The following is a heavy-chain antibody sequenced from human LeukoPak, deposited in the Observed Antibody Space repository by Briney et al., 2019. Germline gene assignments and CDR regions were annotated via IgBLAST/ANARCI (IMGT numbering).Heavy chain of an antibody. D-gene: IGHD1-14*01. Sequence: SVKVSCKASRGTFSSYAISWVRQAPGQGLEWMGGIIPIFGTANYAQKFQGRVTITTDESTSTAYMELSSLRSEDTAVYYCGVLITGTTPDYWGQGTLVTVSS. CDR2: IIPIFGTA. CDR1: RGTFSSYA. V-gene: IGHV1-69*05. CDR3: GVLITGTTPDY. J-gene: IGHJ4*02.